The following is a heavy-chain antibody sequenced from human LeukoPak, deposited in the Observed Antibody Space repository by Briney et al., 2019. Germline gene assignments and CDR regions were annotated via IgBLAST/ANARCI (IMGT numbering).Heavy chain of an antibody. CDR2: IIPIFGGT. D-gene: IGHD6-13*01. CDR1: GSTFTSYA. J-gene: IGHJ4*02. CDR3: AAEEQPARFDY. V-gene: IGHV1-69*04. Sequence: GASVKVCCKASGSTFTSYAISWVRQAPGQGLEWMGRIIPIFGGTNYAQKFQGRVTITANKSTSTAYMELSSRRSEDTAVFYYAAEEQPARFDYWGQGTLVTVSS.